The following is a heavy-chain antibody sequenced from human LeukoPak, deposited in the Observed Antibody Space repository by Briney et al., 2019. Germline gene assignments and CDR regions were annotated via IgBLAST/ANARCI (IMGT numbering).Heavy chain of an antibody. CDR3: ATVEYYYDSSGYSHDKYYFDY. D-gene: IGHD3-22*01. J-gene: IGHJ4*02. V-gene: IGHV1-18*04. Sequence: ASVNVSCKASGYTFTGYYMHWVRQAPGQGLEWMGWISAYNGNTNYAQKLQGRVTMTTDTSTSTAYMELRSLRSDDTAVYYCATVEYYYDSSGYSHDKYYFDYWGQGTLVTVSS. CDR2: ISAYNGNT. CDR1: GYTFTGYY.